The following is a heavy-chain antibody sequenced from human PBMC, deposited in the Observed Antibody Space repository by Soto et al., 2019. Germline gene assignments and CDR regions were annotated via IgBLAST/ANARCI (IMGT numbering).Heavy chain of an antibody. CDR1: RGTFSSYA. V-gene: IGHV1-69*06. J-gene: IGHJ4*02. Sequence: GASVKVSCKASRGTFSSYAISWVRQAPGRGLEWMGGIIPIFGTANYAQKFQDRVTLTADKSTSTAYLELSSLGSADTYLYCCERDGGAESFDSWGQGTLVTVSS. D-gene: IGHD3-3*01. CDR3: ERDGGAESFDS. CDR2: IIPIFGTA.